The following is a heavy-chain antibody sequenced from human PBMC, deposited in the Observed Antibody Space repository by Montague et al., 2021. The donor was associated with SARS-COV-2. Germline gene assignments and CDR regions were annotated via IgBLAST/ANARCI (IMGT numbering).Heavy chain of an antibody. V-gene: IGHV3-30-3*01. CDR3: ARAAQKQYVLLWFGELLHDDFDI. CDR2: ISYDGSNK. D-gene: IGHD3-10*01. J-gene: IGHJ3*02. CDR1: GFTFSSYA. Sequence: SLRLSCAASGFTFSSYAMHWVRQAPGKGLEWVAVISYDGSNKYYADSVKGRFTISRDNSKNTLYLQMNSLRAEDTAVYYCARAAQKQYVLLWFGELLHDDFDIWGQGTMVTVSS.